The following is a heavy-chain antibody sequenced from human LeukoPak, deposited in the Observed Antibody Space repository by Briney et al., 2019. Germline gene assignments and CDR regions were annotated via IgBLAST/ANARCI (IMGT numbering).Heavy chain of an antibody. D-gene: IGHD4-17*01. CDR1: GFISSSYW. Sequence: GGSLRLPCAASGFISSSYWMHWVRQPPGKGLVYIACINTDGFSTSYADSVKGRFTISRDNAKNTLYRQMNSLRAEDTAVYYCARSRTYGDYGRGLDYWGQGTLVTVSS. CDR3: ARSRTYGDYGRGLDY. J-gene: IGHJ4*02. V-gene: IGHV3-74*01. CDR2: INTDGFST.